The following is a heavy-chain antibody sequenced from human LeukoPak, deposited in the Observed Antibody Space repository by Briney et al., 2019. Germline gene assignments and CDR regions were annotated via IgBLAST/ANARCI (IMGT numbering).Heavy chain of an antibody. CDR2: FDPGSGEI. CDR1: GDTFTNYY. Sequence: ASVKVSCKASGDTFTNYYMHWVRQAPGKGLEWMGGFDPGSGEIIYEQKFQDRVTMTEDTSTDTAYMELSSLRSEDTALYYCATGTHYDLLPFWGQGTLVTVSS. V-gene: IGHV1-24*01. CDR3: ATGTHYDLLPF. J-gene: IGHJ4*02. D-gene: IGHD3-9*01.